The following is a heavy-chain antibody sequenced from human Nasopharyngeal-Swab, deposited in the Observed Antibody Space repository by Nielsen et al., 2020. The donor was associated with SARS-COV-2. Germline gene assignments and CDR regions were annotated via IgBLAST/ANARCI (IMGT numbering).Heavy chain of an antibody. V-gene: IGHV3-7*01. D-gene: IGHD6-13*01. CDR3: ARDGIAAAGYYYYYGMDV. Sequence: GESLKISCAASGFTFSSYWMSWVRQAPGKGLEWVANIKQDGSEKYYVDSVKGRFTISRDNAKNSLYLQMNSLRAEDTAVYYCARDGIAAAGYYYYYGMDVWGQGTTVTVPS. CDR2: IKQDGSEK. CDR1: GFTFSSYW. J-gene: IGHJ6*02.